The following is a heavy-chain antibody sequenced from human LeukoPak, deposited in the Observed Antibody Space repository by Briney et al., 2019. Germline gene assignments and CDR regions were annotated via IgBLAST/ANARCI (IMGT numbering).Heavy chain of an antibody. CDR3: AEIAAAGIHYFDY. CDR1: GFTFSSYA. D-gene: IGHD6-13*01. J-gene: IGHJ4*02. Sequence: PGGSLRLSCAASGFTFSSYAMHWVRQAPGKGLEWVAVISYDGSNEYYADSVKGRFTISRDNSKNTLYLQMNSLRAEDTAVYYRAEIAAAGIHYFDYWGQGTLVTVSS. V-gene: IGHV3-30*18. CDR2: ISYDGSNE.